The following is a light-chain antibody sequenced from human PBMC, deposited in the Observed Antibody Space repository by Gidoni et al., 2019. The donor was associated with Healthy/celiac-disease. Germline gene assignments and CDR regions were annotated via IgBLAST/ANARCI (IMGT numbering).Light chain of an antibody. J-gene: IGKJ1*01. V-gene: IGKV1-9*01. CDR2: AAS. Sequence: DIQLSQSPSFLSASVGDRVTITCRASQGISSYLAWYQQKPGKAPKRLIYAASTLQSGVPSRFSGSGFGTEFTLTISSLQPEDFATYYCQQLNSYPPTFGQGTKVEIK. CDR1: QGISSY. CDR3: QQLNSYPPT.